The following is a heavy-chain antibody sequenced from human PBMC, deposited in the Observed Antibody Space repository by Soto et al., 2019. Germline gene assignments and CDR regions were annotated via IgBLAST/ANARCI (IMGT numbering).Heavy chain of an antibody. CDR2: ISYDGNKK. CDR1: EFTFSNYA. J-gene: IGHJ4*02. D-gene: IGHD4-17*01. V-gene: IGHV3-30*03. CDR3: ARGPSYSDSYFDH. Sequence: QVQLVESGGGAVQPGGSRRLSCAASEFTFSNYAMHWVRQAPGKGLQWLAVISYDGNKKYYADSVEGRFTISRDNSKNTVYLQMTSLRLEDTAVYYCARGPSYSDSYFDHWGQGTLVTVSS.